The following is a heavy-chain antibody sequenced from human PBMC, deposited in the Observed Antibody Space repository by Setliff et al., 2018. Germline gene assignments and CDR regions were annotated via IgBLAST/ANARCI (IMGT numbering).Heavy chain of an antibody. V-gene: IGHV4-31*03. Sequence: SETLSLTCTVSGGSISSGGYYWSWIRQHPGKGLEWIGYIYYSGSTYYNPSLKSRVTIAVDTSKNQFSLKLSSVTAAETAVYYCARVALVVVIRNAFDIWGQGTMVTVSS. CDR3: ARVALVVVIRNAFDI. CDR2: IYYSGST. CDR1: GGSISSGGYY. J-gene: IGHJ3*02. D-gene: IGHD2-21*01.